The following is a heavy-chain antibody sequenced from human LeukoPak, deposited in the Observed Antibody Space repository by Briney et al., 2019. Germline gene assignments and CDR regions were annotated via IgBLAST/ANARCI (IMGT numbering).Heavy chain of an antibody. Sequence: SETLSLTCSVSGGSMNTYYWTWLRRPAGKGLEWIGRVYTSGYTKYNPSLQSRVTTSVDTSKKQLSLMLTSLTAADTAVYYCARETLVGTTNYFDYWGQGALVTVSS. J-gene: IGHJ4*02. D-gene: IGHD1-26*01. CDR3: ARETLVGTTNYFDY. CDR1: GGSMNTYY. CDR2: VYTSGYT. V-gene: IGHV4-4*07.